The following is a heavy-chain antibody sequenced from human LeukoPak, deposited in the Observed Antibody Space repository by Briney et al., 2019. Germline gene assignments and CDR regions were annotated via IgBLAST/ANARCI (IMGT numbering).Heavy chain of an antibody. CDR3: ARGFGAARRDRSGVALGY. J-gene: IGHJ4*02. CDR2: INPSGGST. D-gene: IGHD6-6*01. Sequence: ASVKVSCKASGYTFTSYYMHWVRQAPGQGLEWMGIINPSGGSTSYAQKFQGRVTMTRDMSTSTVYMELSSLRSEDTAVYCCARGFGAARRDRSGVALGYWGQGTLVTVSS. CDR1: GYTFTSYY. V-gene: IGHV1-46*01.